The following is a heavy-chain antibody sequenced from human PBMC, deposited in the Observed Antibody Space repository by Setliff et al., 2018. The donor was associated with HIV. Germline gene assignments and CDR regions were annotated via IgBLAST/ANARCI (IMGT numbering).Heavy chain of an antibody. V-gene: IGHV4-59*02. Sequence: SETLSLTCTVSGGSVSGYFWSWIRQPPGRGLEWIGYIYYDGTTNSNPSLKSRVTISVTTAKNQFSLKLSSVTAADTALYFCARATFGSTSSGINYYMDVWGKGNTVTGS. CDR3: ARATFGSTSSGINYYMDV. CDR1: GGSVSGYF. CDR2: IYYDGTT. D-gene: IGHD3-10*01. J-gene: IGHJ6*03.